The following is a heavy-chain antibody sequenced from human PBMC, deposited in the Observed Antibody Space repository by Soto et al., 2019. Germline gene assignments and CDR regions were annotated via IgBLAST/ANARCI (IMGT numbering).Heavy chain of an antibody. Sequence: PSETLSLTCTVSGDSNSSYYGGCVGQPPGKGREWIGYISYSGSTTYDPSLKGRVTIFAHTSKNQFSLRLNSVTAADTAVYYCARARNFLTGYYKGGLHYFDSSGQGTLVTVS. J-gene: IGHJ4*02. CDR2: ISYSGST. D-gene: IGHD3-9*01. V-gene: IGHV4-59*01. CDR1: GDSNSSYY. CDR3: ARARNFLTGYYKGGLHYFDS.